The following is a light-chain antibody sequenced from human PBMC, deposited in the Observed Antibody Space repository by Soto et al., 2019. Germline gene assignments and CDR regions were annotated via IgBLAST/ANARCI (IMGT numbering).Light chain of an antibody. V-gene: IGLV2-14*03. CDR1: SSDVGGYDY. J-gene: IGLJ2*01. CDR3: TSYTPSGAFVV. Sequence: QSALTQPASVSGSPGQSITISCNGTSSDVGGYDYVSWYQQQPGTAPKLMIYAVNNRASWVSGRSSGSKSGTTASLTLSGLQAEHESNYYCTSYTPSGAFVVFGGGTKLTVL. CDR2: AVN.